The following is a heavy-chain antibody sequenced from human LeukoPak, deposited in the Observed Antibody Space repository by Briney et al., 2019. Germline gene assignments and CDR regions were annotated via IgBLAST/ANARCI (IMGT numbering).Heavy chain of an antibody. CDR1: GFTFSSYG. J-gene: IGHJ4*02. D-gene: IGHD3-3*01. Sequence: PGGSLRLSXAASGFTFSSYGMHWVRQAPGKGLEWVAFIRYDGSNKYYADSVKGRFTISRDNSKNTLYLQMNSLRAEDTAVYYCATLAPSITIFGVVHDYWGQGTLVTVSS. CDR2: IRYDGSNK. V-gene: IGHV3-30*02. CDR3: ATLAPSITIFGVVHDY.